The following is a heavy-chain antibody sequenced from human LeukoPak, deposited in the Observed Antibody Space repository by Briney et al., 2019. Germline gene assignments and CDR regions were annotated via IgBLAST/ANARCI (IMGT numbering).Heavy chain of an antibody. CDR1: GFTFSNYA. CDR3: ARDLGYSSSSEGLFDY. V-gene: IGHV3-30-3*01. CDR2: ISYDGSNK. D-gene: IGHD6-13*01. J-gene: IGHJ4*02. Sequence: RGSLRLSCAASGFTFSNYAMHWVRQAPGKGLEWVAVISYDGSNKYYADSVRGRFTISRDNSKNTLYLQMSSLRPEDTSVYYCARDLGYSSSSEGLFDYWGQGTLVTVSS.